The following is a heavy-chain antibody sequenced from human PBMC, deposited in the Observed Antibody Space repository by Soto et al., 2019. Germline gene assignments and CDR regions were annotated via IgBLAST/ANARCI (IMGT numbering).Heavy chain of an antibody. D-gene: IGHD5-12*01. V-gene: IGHV4-31*03. CDR3: ARFEATEAYYFDY. CDR1: GGSISSGGYY. CDR2: IYYSGST. Sequence: SETLSLTCTVSGGSISSGGYYWSWIRQHPGKGLEWIGYIYYSGSTYYNPSLKSRVTISVDTSKNQFSLKLSSVTAADTAVYYCARFEATEAYYFDYWGQGTLVTVSS. J-gene: IGHJ4*02.